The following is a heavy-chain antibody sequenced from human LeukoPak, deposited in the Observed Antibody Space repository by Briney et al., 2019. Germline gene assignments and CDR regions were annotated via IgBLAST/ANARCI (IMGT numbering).Heavy chain of an antibody. V-gene: IGHV3-23*01. J-gene: IGHJ4*02. CDR1: GFTFSNYA. CDR2: ISGSGSST. Sequence: PGGSLRLSCTASGFTFSNYAMSWVRQAPGKGLEWVSTISGSGSSTYHADSVKGRFTISRENSKNTLYLQMNSLRAEDTAVYYCATSSGWYGGMWGQGTLVTVSS. CDR3: ATSSGWYGGM. D-gene: IGHD6-19*01.